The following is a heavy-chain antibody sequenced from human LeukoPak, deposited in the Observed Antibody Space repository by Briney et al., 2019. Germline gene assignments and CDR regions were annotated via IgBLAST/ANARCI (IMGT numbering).Heavy chain of an antibody. CDR1: GGTFSSYA. Sequence: SAKVSCKASGGTFSSYAFSWVRQAPGQGLEWMGGIISIFGTANYAQKFQGRVTITADESTSTAYMELCSLRSEDTAVYYWATHYEGMVVAATRWSEYGAFDIWGQGTMVTVSS. V-gene: IGHV1-69*13. J-gene: IGHJ3*02. CDR2: IISIFGTA. D-gene: IGHD2-15*01. CDR3: ATHYEGMVVAATRWSEYGAFDI.